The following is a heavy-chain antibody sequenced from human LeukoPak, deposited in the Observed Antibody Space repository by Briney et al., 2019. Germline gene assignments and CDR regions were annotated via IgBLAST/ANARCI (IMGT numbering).Heavy chain of an antibody. CDR1: GGSFSGYY. D-gene: IGHD3-10*01. Sequence: PSETLSLTCAVYGGSFSGYYWGWIRQPPGKGLEWIGEINHSGSTNYNPSLKSRVTISVDTSKNQFSLKLSSVTAADTAVYYCARGPASFTMVRGVITKFDYWGQGTLVTVSS. CDR2: INHSGST. J-gene: IGHJ4*02. CDR3: ARGPASFTMVRGVITKFDY. V-gene: IGHV4-34*01.